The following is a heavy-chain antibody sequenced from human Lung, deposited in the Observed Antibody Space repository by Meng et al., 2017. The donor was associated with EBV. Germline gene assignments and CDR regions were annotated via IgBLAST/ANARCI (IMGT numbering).Heavy chain of an antibody. Sequence: VQLQESGPGLGKPSQSLSLTCTVSGVSISSSGFYWSWIRQHPGKGLEWIGYIYDSGSTYYSPSLKSRVSMSVDTSKNQFSLKLSSVTAADTAVYYCARDYGSGIFNYWGQGTLVTVSS. CDR2: IYDSGST. D-gene: IGHD3-10*01. J-gene: IGHJ4*02. V-gene: IGHV4-31*03. CDR3: ARDYGSGIFNY. CDR1: GVSISSSGFY.